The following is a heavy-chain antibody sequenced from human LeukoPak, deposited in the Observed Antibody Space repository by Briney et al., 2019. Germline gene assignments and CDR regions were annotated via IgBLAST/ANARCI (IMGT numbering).Heavy chain of an antibody. CDR3: ARDRPGERDY. J-gene: IGHJ4*02. Sequence: PSETLSLTCAVYGGSFSGYYWSWIRQPPGKGLEWIGEINHSGSTNYNPSLKSRVTISVDTSKNQFSLKLSSVTAADTAVYYCARDRPGERDYWGQGTLDTVSS. D-gene: IGHD1-1*01. CDR2: INHSGST. V-gene: IGHV4-34*01. CDR1: GGSFSGYY.